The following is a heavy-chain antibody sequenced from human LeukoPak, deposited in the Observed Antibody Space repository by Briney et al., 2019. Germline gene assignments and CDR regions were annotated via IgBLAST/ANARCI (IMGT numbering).Heavy chain of an antibody. CDR1: GFTFSSYW. CDR2: INSYGSST. Sequence: GGSLRLSCAASGFTFSSYWMHWVRQAPGKGLVWVSRINSYGSSTNYADSVRGRLTISRDNAKNTLYLQMNSLRAEDTAVYYCAREGAYDSSGYALDYWGQGTLVTVSS. J-gene: IGHJ4*02. CDR3: AREGAYDSSGYALDY. V-gene: IGHV3-74*01. D-gene: IGHD3-22*01.